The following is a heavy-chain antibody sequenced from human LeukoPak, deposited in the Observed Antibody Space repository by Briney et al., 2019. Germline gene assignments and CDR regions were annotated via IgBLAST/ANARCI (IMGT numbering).Heavy chain of an antibody. CDR3: ARDRCSSTSCFLFDY. CDR2: IIPIFGTA. Sequence: SVKVSCKASGGTFSSYAISWVRQAPGQGLEWMGGIIPIFGTANYAQKFKGRVTINADESTSTAYMELSSLRSEDTAVYYCARDRCSSTSCFLFDYWGQGTLVTVSS. D-gene: IGHD2-2*01. J-gene: IGHJ4*02. CDR1: GGTFSSYA. V-gene: IGHV1-69*01.